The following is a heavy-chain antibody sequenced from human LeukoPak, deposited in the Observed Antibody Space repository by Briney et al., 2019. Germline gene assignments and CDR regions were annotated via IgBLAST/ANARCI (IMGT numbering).Heavy chain of an antibody. D-gene: IGHD1-26*01. Sequence: ASVKVSCKASGGTFSSYAISWVRQAPGQGLEWMGGIIPIFGTANYAQKFQGRVTITADESTSTAYMELSSLRSEDTAVYYCAGAASGSYRHFDYWGQGTLVTVSS. CDR3: AGAASGSYRHFDY. V-gene: IGHV1-69*13. CDR1: GGTFSSYA. CDR2: IIPIFGTA. J-gene: IGHJ4*02.